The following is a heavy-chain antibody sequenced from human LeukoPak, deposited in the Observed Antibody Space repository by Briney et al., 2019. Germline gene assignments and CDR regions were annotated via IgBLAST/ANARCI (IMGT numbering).Heavy chain of an antibody. D-gene: IGHD4-17*01. J-gene: IGHJ4*02. CDR2: ISGSGGST. CDR3: AKRLTVPTRYY. CDR1: GFTFSSYA. V-gene: IGHV3-23*01. Sequence: GRSLRLSCAASGFTFSSYAMSWVRQAPGKGLEWVSAISGSGGSTYYADSVKGRFTISRDNSKNTLYLQMNSLRAEDTAVYYCAKRLTVPTRYYRGQGTLVTVSS.